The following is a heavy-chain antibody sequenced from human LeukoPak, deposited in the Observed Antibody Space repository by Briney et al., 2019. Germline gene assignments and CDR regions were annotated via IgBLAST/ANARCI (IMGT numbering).Heavy chain of an antibody. J-gene: IGHJ4*02. CDR1: DVSISSENYY. V-gene: IGHV4-39*07. CDR2: IYYSGST. Sequence: PSETLSLTCTVSDVSISSENYYWGWIRQPPGKGLEWIGSIYYSGSTYYNPSLKSRVTISVDTSKNQFSLKLRSVTAADTAVYYCAREMLYDSTGYYFWGQGTLVTVSS. CDR3: AREMLYDSTGYYF. D-gene: IGHD3-22*01.